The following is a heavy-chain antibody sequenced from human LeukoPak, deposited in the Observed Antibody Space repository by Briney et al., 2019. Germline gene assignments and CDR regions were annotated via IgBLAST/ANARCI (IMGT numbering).Heavy chain of an antibody. D-gene: IGHD3-10*01. CDR1: GGSLNSGGYY. J-gene: IGHJ4*02. CDR2: IYYRGST. Sequence: PSETLSLTCTVSGGSLNSGGYYWSWIRQQPGKGLEWIGYIYYRGSTYYNPSLKSRLTISVDTSKRQFSLKLSSVTAADTAVYYCARVAYYGSGTYYFDYWGQGALVTVSS. V-gene: IGHV4-31*03. CDR3: ARVAYYGSGTYYFDY.